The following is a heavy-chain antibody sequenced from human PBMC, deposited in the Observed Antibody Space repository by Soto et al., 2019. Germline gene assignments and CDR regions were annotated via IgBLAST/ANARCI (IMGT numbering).Heavy chain of an antibody. CDR3: ARGEEWLQLDKWFDP. V-gene: IGHV4-59*01. CDR2: IYYSGST. CDR1: GGPISSYY. D-gene: IGHD5-12*01. J-gene: IGHJ5*02. Sequence: SETLSLTCTVSGGPISSYYWSWIRQPPGKGLEWIGYIYYSGSTNYNPSLKSRVTISVDTSKNQFSLKLSSVTAADTAVYYCARGEEWLQLDKWFDPWGQGTLVTVSS.